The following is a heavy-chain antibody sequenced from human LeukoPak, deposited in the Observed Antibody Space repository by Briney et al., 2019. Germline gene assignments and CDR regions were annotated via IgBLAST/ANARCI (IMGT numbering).Heavy chain of an antibody. V-gene: IGHV4-31*03. Sequence: SETLSLTCTVSGGSISSSSYYWGWIRQPPGKGLEWIGYIYYSGSTYYNPSLKSRVTISVDTSKNQFSLKLSSVTAADTAVYYCARDYGSGSYSGSNWFDPWGQGTLVTVSS. J-gene: IGHJ5*02. CDR2: IYYSGST. CDR3: ARDYGSGSYSGSNWFDP. D-gene: IGHD3-10*01. CDR1: GGSISSSSYY.